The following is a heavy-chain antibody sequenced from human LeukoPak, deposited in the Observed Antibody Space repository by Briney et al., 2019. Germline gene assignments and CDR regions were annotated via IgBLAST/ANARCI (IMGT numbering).Heavy chain of an antibody. V-gene: IGHV1-18*01. D-gene: IGHD3-22*01. CDR3: ARETYYYDSSGYYPFDY. Sequence: ASVKVSCKASGYTFTSYGISWVRQAPGQGLEWMGWIGAYNGNTNYAQKLQGRVTMTTDTSTSTAYMELRSLRSDDTAVYYCARETYYYDSSGYYPFDYWGQGTLVTVSS. J-gene: IGHJ4*02. CDR1: GYTFTSYG. CDR2: IGAYNGNT.